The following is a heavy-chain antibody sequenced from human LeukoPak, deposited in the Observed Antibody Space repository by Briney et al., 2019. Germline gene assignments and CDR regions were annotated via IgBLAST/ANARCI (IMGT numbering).Heavy chain of an antibody. CDR3: ARDGADWEIDY. D-gene: IGHD1-26*01. J-gene: IGHJ4*02. Sequence: SETLSLTCTVSGGSISSYYWSWIRQPPGKGLEWIGYIYYSGSTNYNPSLKSRVTISVDTSKNQFSLKLSSVTAADTAVYYCARDGADWEIDYWGQGTLVTVSS. CDR1: GGSISSYY. CDR2: IYYSGST. V-gene: IGHV4-59*01.